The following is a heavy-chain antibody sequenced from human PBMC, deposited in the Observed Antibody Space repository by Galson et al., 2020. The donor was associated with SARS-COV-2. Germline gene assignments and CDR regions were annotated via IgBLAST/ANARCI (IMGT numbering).Heavy chain of an antibody. J-gene: IGHJ5*02. CDR1: GYSITGGHY. Sequence: SETLSLTCAVDGYSITGGHYWGWIRQPPGKGLEWLGTIFHDVTTYYNPSLRRRLTLSLDTSSNQFSLRLTSVAAADTAVYYCGRPSAPVGRVWFDPWGQGTLVTVSS. D-gene: IGHD1-26*01. V-gene: IGHV4-38-2*01. CDR3: GRPSAPVGRVWFDP. CDR2: IFHDVTT.